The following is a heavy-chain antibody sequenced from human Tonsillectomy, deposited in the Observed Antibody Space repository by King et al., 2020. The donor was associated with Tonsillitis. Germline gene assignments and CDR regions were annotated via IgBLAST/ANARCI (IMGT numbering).Heavy chain of an antibody. CDR1: GFTFSNYA. CDR3: ANILTGPLY. J-gene: IGHJ4*02. V-gene: IGHV3-30-3*01. D-gene: IGHD3-9*01. Sequence: QLVQSGGGVVQPGRSLRLSCAASGFTFSNYAMHWVRQAPGKGLEWVALISYDGSNKYYADSVKGRFTISRDNSKNTLYLQMNSLRAEDTAVYYCANILTGPLYWGQGTLVTVSS. CDR2: ISYDGSNK.